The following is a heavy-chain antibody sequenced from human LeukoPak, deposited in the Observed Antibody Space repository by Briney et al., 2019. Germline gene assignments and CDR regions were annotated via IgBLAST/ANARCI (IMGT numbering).Heavy chain of an antibody. Sequence: SETLSLTCTVSGGSISSYYWSWIRQSPGKGLECIGYIHYTGSTNYNPSLKSRVTISVDTSKNQFSLKLSSVTAADTAVYYCARDSREDLDAFDIWGQGTMVTVSS. CDR3: ARDSREDLDAFDI. CDR2: IHYTGST. J-gene: IGHJ3*02. V-gene: IGHV4-59*01. CDR1: GGSISSYY. D-gene: IGHD6-13*01.